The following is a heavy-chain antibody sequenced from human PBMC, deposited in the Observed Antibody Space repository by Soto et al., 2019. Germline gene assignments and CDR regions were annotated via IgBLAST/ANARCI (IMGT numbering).Heavy chain of an antibody. CDR2: IVVGSGNT. J-gene: IGHJ6*02. D-gene: IGHD3-3*01. CDR3: AGARGDDFWSGYYYYYGMDV. CDR1: GFTFTSSA. Sequence: SVKVSCKASGFTFTSSAVQWVRQARGQRLEWIGWIVVGSGNTNYAQKFQERVTITRDMSTSTAYMELSSLRSEDTAVYYCAGARGDDFWSGYYYYYGMDVWGQGTTVTVSS. V-gene: IGHV1-58*01.